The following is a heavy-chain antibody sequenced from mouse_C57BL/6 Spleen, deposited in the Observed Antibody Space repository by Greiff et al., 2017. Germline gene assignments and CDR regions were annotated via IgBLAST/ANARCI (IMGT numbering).Heavy chain of an antibody. J-gene: IGHJ1*03. CDR3: ARLGPGYFDV. Sequence: QVHVKQSGPELVKPGASVKISCKASGYAFSSSWMNWVKQRPGKGLEWIGRIYPGDGDTNYNGKFKGKATLTADKSSSTAYMQLSSLTSEDSAVYFCARLGPGYFDVWGTGTTVTVSS. D-gene: IGHD4-1*01. CDR1: GYAFSSSW. CDR2: IYPGDGDT. V-gene: IGHV1-82*01.